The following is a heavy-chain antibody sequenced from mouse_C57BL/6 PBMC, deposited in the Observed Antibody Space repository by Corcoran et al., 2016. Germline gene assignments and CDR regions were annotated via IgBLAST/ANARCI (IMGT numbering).Heavy chain of an antibody. D-gene: IGHD2-3*01. CDR2: IYPGDGDT. V-gene: IGHV1-80*01. J-gene: IGHJ4*01. CDR3: AREEGYYTHYYAMDY. CDR1: GYAFSSYW. Sequence: QVQLQQSGAELVKPGASVKISCKASGYAFSSYWMNWVKQRPGKGLEWIGQIYPGDGDTNYNGKFKGKATLTADKSSSTAYMQLSSLTSEDSAVYFCAREEGYYTHYYAMDYWGQGTSVTVSS.